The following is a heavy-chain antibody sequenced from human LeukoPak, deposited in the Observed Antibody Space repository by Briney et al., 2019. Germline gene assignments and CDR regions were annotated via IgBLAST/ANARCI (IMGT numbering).Heavy chain of an antibody. CDR1: GYRFTRYW. CDR2: IYPGDSDT. J-gene: IGHJ3*02. CDR3: ASHGLRLGELSYYDAFDI. V-gene: IGHV5-51*01. D-gene: IGHD3-16*02. Sequence: PGESLKISCKGSGYRFTRYWIGWVRQMPGKGLEWMGIIYPGDSDTRYSPSFQGQVTISADKSISTAYLQWSSLKASDTAMYYCASHGLRLGELSYYDAFDIWGQGTMVTVSS.